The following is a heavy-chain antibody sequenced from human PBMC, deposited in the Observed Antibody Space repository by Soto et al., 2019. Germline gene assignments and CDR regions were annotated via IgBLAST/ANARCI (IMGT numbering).Heavy chain of an antibody. D-gene: IGHD1-26*01. CDR1: GFTFSSYA. V-gene: IGHV3-23*01. CDR3: AKGLGSGSYAASDS. J-gene: IGHJ5*01. Sequence: EVQLLESGGGLVQPGGSLRLSCAASGFTFSSYALSWVRQAPGKGLEWVSAITGSGGSTYYADSVKGRFTISRDNSKNMLSLQMNSRRAEDTAVYYCAKGLGSGSYAASDSWGQGTLVTVSS. CDR2: ITGSGGST.